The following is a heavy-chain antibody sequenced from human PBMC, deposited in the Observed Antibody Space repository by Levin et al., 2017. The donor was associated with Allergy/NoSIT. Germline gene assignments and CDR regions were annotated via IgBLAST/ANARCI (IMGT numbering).Heavy chain of an antibody. CDR3: AKDGITARELDY. CDR1: GFTFSDYG. CDR2: ISYDGRNK. V-gene: IGHV3-30*18. J-gene: IGHJ4*02. Sequence: GGSLRLSCAASGFTFSDYGMHWVRQAPGQGLEWVAVISYDGRNKYYADSVKGRFIISRDSSKNMVNLQMNSLRAEDTAVYYCAKDGITARELDYWGQGTLVTVSS. D-gene: IGHD5-18*01.